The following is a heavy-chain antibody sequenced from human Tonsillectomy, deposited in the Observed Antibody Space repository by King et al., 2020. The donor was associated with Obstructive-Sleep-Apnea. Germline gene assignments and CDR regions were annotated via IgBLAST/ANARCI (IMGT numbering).Heavy chain of an antibody. Sequence: VQLVESGGGLVKPGGSLRLSCAASGFTLSDYYMSWIRQAPGKGLEWLSYISSGSIYTNYADSVKGRFTISRDTAKNSVYLQMNSLRVEDTAVYYCARGGYGIDYWGQGILVTVSS. CDR3: ARGGYGIDY. J-gene: IGHJ4*02. CDR2: ISSGSIYT. CDR1: GFTLSDYY. D-gene: IGHD2-15*01. V-gene: IGHV3-11*06.